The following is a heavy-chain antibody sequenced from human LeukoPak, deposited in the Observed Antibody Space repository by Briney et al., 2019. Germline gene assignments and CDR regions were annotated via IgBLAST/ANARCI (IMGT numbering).Heavy chain of an antibody. J-gene: IGHJ6*03. CDR2: INTNNGGT. D-gene: IGHD3-3*01. V-gene: IGHV1-2*02. CDR3: ARGITIFGVVLYYYMDV. CDR1: GYTFTGYY. Sequence: ASVKVSCKASGYTFTGYYMHWVRQAPGQGLEWMGWINTNNGGTNYAQKFQGRVTTTRDTSISTAYMELSRLRSDDTDVYYCARGITIFGVVLYYYMDVWGKGTMVTVSS.